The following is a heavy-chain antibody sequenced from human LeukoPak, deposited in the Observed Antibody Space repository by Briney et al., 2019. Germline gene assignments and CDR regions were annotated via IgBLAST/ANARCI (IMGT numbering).Heavy chain of an antibody. V-gene: IGHV3-21*01. J-gene: IGHJ4*02. D-gene: IGHD6-13*01. CDR2: ISSSSSYI. Sequence: GRSLRLSCAASGFTFSSYSMNWVRQAPGKGLEWVSSISSSSSYIYYADSVKGRFTISRDNTKNSLYLQMNSLRAEDTAIYYCAREGGLAADEFDCWGQGTLVTVSS. CDR1: GFTFSSYS. CDR3: AREGGLAADEFDC.